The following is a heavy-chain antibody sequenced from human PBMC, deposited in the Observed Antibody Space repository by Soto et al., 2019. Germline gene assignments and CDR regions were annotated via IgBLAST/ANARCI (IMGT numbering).Heavy chain of an antibody. Sequence: QVQLVQSGADVKKPGSSVKVSCKASGGTFSSYAISWVRQAPGQGLEWMGGIIPIFGTSKYAQKFQGRVTITADESTSTDYMELSSLRSEDKDVYSCARGDPLGSGKKSFDPWGQGTLVTVSS. V-gene: IGHV1-69*19. CDR3: ARGDPLGSGKKSFDP. CDR2: IIPIFGTS. CDR1: GGTFSSYA. J-gene: IGHJ5*02. D-gene: IGHD3-10*01.